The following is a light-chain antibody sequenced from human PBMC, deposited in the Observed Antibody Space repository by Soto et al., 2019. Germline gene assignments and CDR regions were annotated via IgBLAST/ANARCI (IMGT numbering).Light chain of an antibody. V-gene: IGKV4-1*01. CDR1: QSVLYSSDNKNY. CDR2: WAS. Sequence: DIVMTQSPDSLAVSLGERATINCKSSQSVLYSSDNKNYLTWYQQKPGQPPKLLIYWASTRESGVPDRFSGSASGTDFTLTISSLQAEDVAVYYCQQYYTTPPTFGGGTKVEI. CDR3: QQYYTTPPT. J-gene: IGKJ4*01.